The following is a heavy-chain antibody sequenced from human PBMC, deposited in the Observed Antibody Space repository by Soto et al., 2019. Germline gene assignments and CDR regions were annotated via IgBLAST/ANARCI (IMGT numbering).Heavy chain of an antibody. CDR3: ARGGSTTVVTYYCYGMDV. Sequence: QVQLVQSGAEVKKPGASVKVSCKASGYTFTGYYMHWVRQAPGQGLEWMGWINPNSGGTNYAQKFQGRVTMPRDTSISTAYMELSRLRSDDTAVYYCARGGSTTVVTYYCYGMDVWGQGTTVTVSS. D-gene: IGHD4-17*01. J-gene: IGHJ6*02. CDR1: GYTFTGYY. CDR2: INPNSGGT. V-gene: IGHV1-2*02.